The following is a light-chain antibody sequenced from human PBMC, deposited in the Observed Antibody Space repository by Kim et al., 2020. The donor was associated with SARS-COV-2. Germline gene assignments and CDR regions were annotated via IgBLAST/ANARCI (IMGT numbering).Light chain of an antibody. CDR3: QGRHRNPRA. CDR2: AAS. Sequence: DIQMTQSPSSLSASVGDRVTITCRASQSISSYLNWYQQKPGKAPKLLIYAASSLHSGVPSRFSGSGSGTDFTLTISSLQPGDLPRQYCQGRHRNPRAIGRGT. J-gene: IGKJ2*01. CDR1: QSISSY. V-gene: IGKV1-39*01.